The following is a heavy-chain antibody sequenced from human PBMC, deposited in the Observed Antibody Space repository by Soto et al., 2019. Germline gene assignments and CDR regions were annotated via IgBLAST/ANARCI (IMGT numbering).Heavy chain of an antibody. Sequence: SETLSLTCTVSGGSVSSGSYYWIWIRQPPGKGLEWIGYIYYSGSTNYNPSLKSRITILVDTSKNQFSMKLSSVTAADAAVYYCATNAKKTRIAAAGTGFDYWGQGTLVTVSS. J-gene: IGHJ4*02. CDR3: ATNAKKTRIAAAGTGFDY. CDR2: IYYSGST. CDR1: GGSVSSGSYY. V-gene: IGHV4-61*01. D-gene: IGHD6-13*01.